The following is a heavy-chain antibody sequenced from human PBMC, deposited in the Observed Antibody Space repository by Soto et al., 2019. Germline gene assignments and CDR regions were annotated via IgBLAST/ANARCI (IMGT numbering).Heavy chain of an antibody. J-gene: IGHJ4*02. D-gene: IGHD1-26*01. CDR1: ESTVSRDW. V-gene: IGHV3-7*04. CDR2: INQDGSEK. Sequence: EVHLVESGGGLDQTGGSLRLSCAIFESTVSRDWMNWVRQAPGKGLEWVAHINQDGSEKYYVYSVKGRFTISRDNAKKSLYLQMKSQSPADTAMYYCSGGVGDAFWGQGTLVTVSS. CDR3: SGGVGDAF.